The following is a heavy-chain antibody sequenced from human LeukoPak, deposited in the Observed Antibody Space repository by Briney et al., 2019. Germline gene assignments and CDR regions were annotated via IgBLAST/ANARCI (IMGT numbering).Heavy chain of an antibody. V-gene: IGHV3-7*01. CDR3: ARALDSSSSRYQAFEE. J-gene: IGHJ4*02. D-gene: IGHD2-2*01. CDR1: GFTFSNYW. CDR2: IKQDESEK. Sequence: GGSLRLSCSASGFTFSNYWMSWVRQAPGKGLEWVANIKQDESEKYYVDSVKGRFTISRDNAKSSLYLQMNSLRAEDTAVYYCARALDSSSSRYQAFEEWGQGTLVTVSX.